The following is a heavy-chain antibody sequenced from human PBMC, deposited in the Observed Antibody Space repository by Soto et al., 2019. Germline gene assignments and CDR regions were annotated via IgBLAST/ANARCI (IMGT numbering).Heavy chain of an antibody. CDR3: AKDFGSGGYYFDA. D-gene: IGHD2-15*01. V-gene: IGHV3-43*01. CDR1: GFTFDDYT. CDR2: ISWDGGTP. J-gene: IGHJ4*02. Sequence: PGGSLRLSCAASGFTFDDYTMHWVRQVPGKGLEWLPLISWDGGTPSYAASVKGRFTISRDNDGKSLYLLMTGLRSEDTAFYYCAKDFGSGGYYFDAWGQGTLVTVSS.